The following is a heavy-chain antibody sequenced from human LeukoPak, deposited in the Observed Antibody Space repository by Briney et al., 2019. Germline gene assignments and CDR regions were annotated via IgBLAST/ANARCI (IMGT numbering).Heavy chain of an antibody. CDR3: ATEGITGTTAGAFDI. CDR1: GYTLTELS. CDR2: FDPEDGET. Sequence: ASVKVSRKVSGYTLTELSMHWVRQAPGKGLEWMGGFDPEDGETIYAQKFQGRVTMTENTSTDTAYMELSSLRSEDTAVYYCATEGITGTTAGAFDIWGQGTMVTVSS. V-gene: IGHV1-24*01. D-gene: IGHD1-7*01. J-gene: IGHJ3*02.